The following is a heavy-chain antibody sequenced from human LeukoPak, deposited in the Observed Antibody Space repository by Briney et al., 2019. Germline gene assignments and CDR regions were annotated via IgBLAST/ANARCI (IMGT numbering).Heavy chain of an antibody. D-gene: IGHD3-3*01. CDR1: GFSFSKKD. J-gene: IGHJ4*02. CDR3: ARDRPAYDFWSGYYGS. CDR2: IGSSGDT. V-gene: IGHV3-13*01. Sequence: GGSLRLSCAASGFSFSKKDMHRVRQRAGKGLEWVSGIGSSGDTNYLGSVKGRFTISRDNAKNSLYPQMNSLRDEDTAVYYCARDRPAYDFWSGYYGSWGQGTLVTVSS.